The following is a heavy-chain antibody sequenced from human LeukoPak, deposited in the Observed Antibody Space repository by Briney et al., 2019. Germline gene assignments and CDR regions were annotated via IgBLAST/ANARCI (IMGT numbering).Heavy chain of an antibody. J-gene: IGHJ4*02. CDR2: IIPIFGTA. CDR1: GGTFSSYA. Sequence: SVKVSCKASGGTFSSYAISWVRQAPGQGLEWMGGIIPIFGTANYAQKFQGRVTITADESTSTAYMELSSLRSEDTAVYYCARAWEGDYYDSSGYLDYWGQGTLVTVSS. CDR3: ARAWEGDYYDSSGYLDY. V-gene: IGHV1-69*13. D-gene: IGHD3-22*01.